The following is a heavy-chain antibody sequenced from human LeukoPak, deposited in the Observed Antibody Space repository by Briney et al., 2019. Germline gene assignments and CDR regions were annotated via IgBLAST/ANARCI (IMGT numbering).Heavy chain of an antibody. CDR2: ISAYNGNT. D-gene: IGHD4-11*01. V-gene: IGHV1-18*01. CDR1: GYTFTSYG. J-gene: IGHJ4*02. CDR3: AREFFEDYSNFHPNFDY. Sequence: GASVKVSCKASGYTFTSYGISWVRQAPGQGLEWMGWISAYNGNTNYAQKLQGRVTMTTDTSTSTAYMELRSLRSDDTAVYYCAREFFEDYSNFHPNFDYWGQGTLVTVSS.